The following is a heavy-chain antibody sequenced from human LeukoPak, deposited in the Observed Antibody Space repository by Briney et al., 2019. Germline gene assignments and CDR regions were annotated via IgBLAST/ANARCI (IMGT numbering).Heavy chain of an antibody. V-gene: IGHV3-20*04. Sequence: GGSLRLSCAASGFTSNDYGMSWVRQAPGKGLEWVSGINWDGGSTGYADSVKGRFTISRDNAKNSLYLQMNSLRDEDTAVYYCARGDSSGPDYYYYMDVWGKGTTVTISS. J-gene: IGHJ6*03. CDR1: GFTSNDYG. D-gene: IGHD6-19*01. CDR2: INWDGGST. CDR3: ARGDSSGPDYYYYMDV.